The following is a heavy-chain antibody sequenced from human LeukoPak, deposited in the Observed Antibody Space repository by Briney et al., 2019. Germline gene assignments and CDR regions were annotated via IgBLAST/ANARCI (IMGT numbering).Heavy chain of an antibody. V-gene: IGHV1-24*01. CDR2: FDPEDGET. J-gene: IGHJ6*02. D-gene: IGHD6-13*01. CDR1: GYTLTELS. CDR3: ATDVRYSSSWTYGMDV. Sequence: ASVKVSCKVSGYTLTELSMHWVRQAPGKGLEWMGGFDPEDGETIYAQKFQGGVTMTEDTSTDTAYMELSSLRSEDTAVYYCATDVRYSSSWTYGMDVWGQGTTVTVSS.